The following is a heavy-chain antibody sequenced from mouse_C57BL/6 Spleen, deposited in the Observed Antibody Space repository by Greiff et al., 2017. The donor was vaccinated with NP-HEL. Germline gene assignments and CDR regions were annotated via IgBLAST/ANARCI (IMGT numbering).Heavy chain of an antibody. D-gene: IGHD1-1*01. Sequence: VQLQQSGAELVRPGASVKLSCTASGFNIKDDYMHWVKQRPEQGLEWIGWIDPENGDTEYASKFQGKATITADTSSNTAYLQLSSLTSEDTAVYYCTTTVSSRDYFDYWGQGTTLTVSS. CDR3: TTTVSSRDYFDY. CDR1: GFNIKDDY. J-gene: IGHJ2*01. CDR2: IDPENGDT. V-gene: IGHV14-4*01.